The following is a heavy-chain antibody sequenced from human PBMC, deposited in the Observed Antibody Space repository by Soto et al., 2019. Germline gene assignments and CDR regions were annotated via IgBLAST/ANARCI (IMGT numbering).Heavy chain of an antibody. CDR3: ARVHAIDYYGSGSSHFDY. D-gene: IGHD3-10*01. J-gene: IGHJ4*02. CDR1: GGTFSSYT. CDR2: IIPILGIA. Sequence: GASVKVSCKASGGTFSSYTISWVRQAPGQGLEWMGRIIPILGIANYAQKFQGRVTITADKSTSTAYMELSSLRSEDTAVYYCARVHAIDYYGSGSSHFDYWGQGTLVTVSS. V-gene: IGHV1-69*02.